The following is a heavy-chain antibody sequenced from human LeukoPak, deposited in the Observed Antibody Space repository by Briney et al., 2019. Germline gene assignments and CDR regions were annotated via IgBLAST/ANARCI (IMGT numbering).Heavy chain of an antibody. CDR2: IYSGGST. V-gene: IGHV3-53*01. D-gene: IGHD6-13*01. Sequence: GGSLRLSCAASGFTVSSNYMSWVRQAPGKGLEWVSVIYSGGSTYYADSEKGRFTISRDNSKNTLYLQMNSLRAEDTAVYYCASFTAYSSSSQMDYWGQGTLVTVSS. CDR3: ASFTAYSSSSQMDY. CDR1: GFTVSSNY. J-gene: IGHJ4*02.